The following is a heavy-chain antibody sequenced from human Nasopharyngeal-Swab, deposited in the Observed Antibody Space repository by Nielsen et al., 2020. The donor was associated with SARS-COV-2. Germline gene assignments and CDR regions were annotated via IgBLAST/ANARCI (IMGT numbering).Heavy chain of an antibody. V-gene: IGHV4-34*01. Sequence: WIRQPPGKGPEWIGEINHSGSTNYNPSLKSRVTISVLTSKNHFSLKLTSVTAADTAVYYCARRRDDGGMDVWGQGTAVTVSS. CDR3: ARRRDDGGMDV. CDR2: INHSGST. J-gene: IGHJ6*02. D-gene: IGHD1-1*01.